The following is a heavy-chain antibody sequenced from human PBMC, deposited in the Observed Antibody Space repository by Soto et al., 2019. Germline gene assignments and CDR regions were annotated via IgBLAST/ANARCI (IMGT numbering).Heavy chain of an antibody. D-gene: IGHD2-15*01. J-gene: IGHJ5*02. V-gene: IGHV1-69*06. CDR1: GGSGSNYA. CDR3: AREMASVYSRTWFDP. CDR2: IVPKFGTS. Sequence: QEHWVQSGAGVKKPGSSVKVSCRASGGSGSNYAISWVRQAPGPGLEWMGAIVPKFGTSNYAQTYKGRVTISVDKSTNSVYMELSSLTSPDTAIYHCAREMASVYSRTWFDPWGQGTLVTGSS.